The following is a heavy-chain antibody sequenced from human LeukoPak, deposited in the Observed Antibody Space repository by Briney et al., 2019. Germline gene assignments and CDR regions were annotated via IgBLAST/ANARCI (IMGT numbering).Heavy chain of an antibody. CDR2: IAHHGNNK. D-gene: IGHD2-8*02. J-gene: IGHJ4*02. Sequence: GSLRLSCGASGFTFSSSAMHWVRQGPGKGLEWVAYIAHHGNNKYYADSVKGRFTISGDNSKGSLYLQMNSLRADDTAVYYCAKDGSWSCTDWGQGTLVRVSS. CDR3: AKDGSWSCTD. V-gene: IGHV3-30*02. CDR1: GFTFSSSA.